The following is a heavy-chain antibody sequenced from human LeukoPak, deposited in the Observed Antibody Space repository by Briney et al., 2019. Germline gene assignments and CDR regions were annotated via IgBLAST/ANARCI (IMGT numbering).Heavy chain of an antibody. CDR3: ARDWGNDFWNGYYRVGGNWFDP. CDR2: ISAYNGNT. Sequence: VASVKVSCKASGYTFTSYGISWVRQAPGQGLEWMGWISAYNGNTSYAQNLQGRVTMTTDTSTSTAYMELRSLRSDGTAVYYCARDWGNDFWNGYYRVGGNWFDPWGQGTLVTVSS. V-gene: IGHV1-18*01. CDR1: GYTFTSYG. J-gene: IGHJ5*02. D-gene: IGHD3-3*01.